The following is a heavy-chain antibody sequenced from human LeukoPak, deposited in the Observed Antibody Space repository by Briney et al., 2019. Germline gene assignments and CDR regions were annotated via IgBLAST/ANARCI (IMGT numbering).Heavy chain of an antibody. CDR1: GYTFTSYA. Sequence: ASVKVSCKASGYTFTSYAMNWVRQATGQGLEWMGWMNPNSGNTGYAQKFQGRVTITRNISISTAYMELSSLRSEDTAVYYCARGGNYFDSSVYSPRLPFDYWGQGTLVTVSS. V-gene: IGHV1-8*03. J-gene: IGHJ4*02. CDR3: ARGGNYFDSSVYSPRLPFDY. D-gene: IGHD3-22*01. CDR2: MNPNSGNT.